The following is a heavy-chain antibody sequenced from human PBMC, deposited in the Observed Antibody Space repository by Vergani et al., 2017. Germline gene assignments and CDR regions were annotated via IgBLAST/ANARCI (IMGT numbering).Heavy chain of an antibody. CDR2: INHSGST. V-gene: IGHV4-34*01. CDR1: GGSFSGYY. D-gene: IGHD6-13*01. Sequence: QVQLQQWGAGLLKPSETLSLTCAVYGGSFSGYYWSWIRQPPGKGLEWIGEINHSGSTNYNPSLKSRVTISVDTSKNQFSLRLSSVTAADTAGYYCAGLTIAAAGHSYYDYMDVWGKGTTVTVSS. CDR3: AGLTIAAAGHSYYDYMDV. J-gene: IGHJ6*03.